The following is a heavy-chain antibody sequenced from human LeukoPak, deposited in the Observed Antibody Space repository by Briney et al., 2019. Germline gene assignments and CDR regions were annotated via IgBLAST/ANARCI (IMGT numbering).Heavy chain of an antibody. J-gene: IGHJ4*02. V-gene: IGHV1-18*04. CDR1: GYTLTSYA. CDR3: ARGQQWLVNDY. Sequence: GASVKVSCKASGYTLTSYAISWVRQAPGQGLEWMGCISAYNGNTNYAQKLQGRVTMTTDTSTSTAYMKLRSLRSDDTAVYYCARGQQWLVNDYWGQGTLVTVSS. CDR2: ISAYNGNT. D-gene: IGHD6-19*01.